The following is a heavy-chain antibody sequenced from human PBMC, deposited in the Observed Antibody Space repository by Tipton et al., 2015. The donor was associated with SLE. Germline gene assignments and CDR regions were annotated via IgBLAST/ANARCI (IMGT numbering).Heavy chain of an antibody. V-gene: IGHV3-30*04. J-gene: IGHJ4*01. Sequence: SLRLSCAASGFTFSNEAMHWVRQAPGKGLEWVAVITYDGNDQYYADSVRGRFTSSRDNSMNTLYLLMNSLRPEGTAVYFCARNAPGREAFDYWGHGALVTVSS. D-gene: IGHD1-26*01. CDR3: ARNAPGREAFDY. CDR1: GFTFSNEA. CDR2: ITYDGNDQ.